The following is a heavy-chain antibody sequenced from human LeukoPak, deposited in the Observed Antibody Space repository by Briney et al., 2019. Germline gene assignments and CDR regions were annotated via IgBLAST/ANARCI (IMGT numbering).Heavy chain of an antibody. V-gene: IGHV3-21*01. CDR2: ISSKNNYI. J-gene: IGHJ4*02. Sequence: GGSLRLSCGASGFTFSTYNMNWVRQAPGKGLEWVSSISSKNNYIYYAESLKGRFTISRDNAKNSLYLQMNSLRAEDTAVYYCAKDLEYGFAYWGQGTLVTVSS. CDR1: GFTFSTYN. CDR3: AKDLEYGFAY. D-gene: IGHD3-3*01.